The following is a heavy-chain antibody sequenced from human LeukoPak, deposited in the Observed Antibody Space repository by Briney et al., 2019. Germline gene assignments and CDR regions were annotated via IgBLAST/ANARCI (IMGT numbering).Heavy chain of an antibody. J-gene: IGHJ4*02. CDR2: IYYSGST. CDR1: GGSISSYY. V-gene: IGHV4-59*01. D-gene: IGHD6-19*01. CDR3: ARDSGWYPGYFDY. Sequence: SETLPLTCTVSGGSISSYYWSWIRQPPGKGLEWIGYIYYSGSTNYNPSLKSRVTISVDTSKNQFSLKLSPVTAADTAVYYCARDSGWYPGYFDYWGQGTLVTVSS.